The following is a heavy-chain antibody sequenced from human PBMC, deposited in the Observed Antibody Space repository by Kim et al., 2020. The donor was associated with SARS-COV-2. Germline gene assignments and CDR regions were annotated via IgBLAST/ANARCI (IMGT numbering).Heavy chain of an antibody. CDR1: GGTFSSYA. CDR3: ARGIVVVPAAIPHDYYGMDV. Sequence: SVKVSCKASGGTFSSYAISWVRQAPGQGLEWMGGIIPIFGTANYAQKFQGRVTITADESTSTAYMELSSLRSEDTAVYYCARGIVVVPAAIPHDYYGMDVWGQGTTVTVSS. V-gene: IGHV1-69*13. D-gene: IGHD2-2*02. CDR2: IIPIFGTA. J-gene: IGHJ6*02.